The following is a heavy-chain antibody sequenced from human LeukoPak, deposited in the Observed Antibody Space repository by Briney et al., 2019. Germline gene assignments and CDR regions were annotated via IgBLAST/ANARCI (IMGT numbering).Heavy chain of an antibody. D-gene: IGHD6-13*01. V-gene: IGHV3-20*04. CDR3: ARAGYSVSWAHDY. CDR2: ITWHGGTT. CDR1: GFTFSSYS. J-gene: IGHJ4*02. Sequence: PGGSLRLPCAASGFTFSSYSMNWVRQAPGKGLEWVAGITWHGGTTGYANSVKGRFTISRDNGKNSLYLQMNSLRAEDTALYYCARAGYSVSWAHDYWGQGTLVTVSS.